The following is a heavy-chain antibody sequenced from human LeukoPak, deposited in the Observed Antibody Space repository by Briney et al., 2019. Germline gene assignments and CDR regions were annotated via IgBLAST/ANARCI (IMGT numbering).Heavy chain of an antibody. V-gene: IGHV4-59*08. CDR2: IYYSGST. J-gene: IGHJ4*02. CDR1: GGSISSYY. D-gene: IGHD4-23*01. CDR3: ARTTVVTEFAGYYFDY. Sequence: SETLSLTCTVSGGSISSYYWSWIRQPPGKGLEWIGYIYYSGSTNYNPSLKSRVTISVDTSKNQFSLKLSSVTAAGTAVYYCARTTVVTEFAGYYFDYWGQGTLVTVSS.